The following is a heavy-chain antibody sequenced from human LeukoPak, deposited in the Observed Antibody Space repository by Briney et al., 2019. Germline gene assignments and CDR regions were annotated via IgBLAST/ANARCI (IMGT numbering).Heavy chain of an antibody. CDR2: ISYDGSNK. CDR3: ARDREKIQTITPIDLGY. V-gene: IGHV3-30-3*01. D-gene: IGHD5-12*01. J-gene: IGHJ4*02. CDR1: GFTFSSYA. Sequence: GGSLRLSCAASGFTFSSYAMHWVRQAPGKGLEWVAVISYDGSNKYYADSVKGRFTISRDNSKNTLYLQMNSLRAEDTAVYYCARDREKIQTITPIDLGYWGQGTLVTVSS.